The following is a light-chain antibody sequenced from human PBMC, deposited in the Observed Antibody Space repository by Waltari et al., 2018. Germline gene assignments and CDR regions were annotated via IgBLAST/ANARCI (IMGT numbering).Light chain of an antibody. Sequence: SYVLTQSPSVSVAPGQTTRITCGGNNIGSKAVHWYQQKPGQSPVLVVYDDRDRPSGIPERFSGSNSWNTATLTISRVAAGDEADYYCQVWDTSNDHVVFGGGTKLTVL. V-gene: IGLV3-21*02. J-gene: IGLJ2*01. CDR1: NIGSKA. CDR2: DDR. CDR3: QVWDTSNDHVV.